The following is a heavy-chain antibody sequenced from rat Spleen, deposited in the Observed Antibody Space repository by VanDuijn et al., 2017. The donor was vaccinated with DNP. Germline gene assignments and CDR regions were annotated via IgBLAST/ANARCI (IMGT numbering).Heavy chain of an antibody. CDR2: ISYSGST. CDR1: GYSITSNY. J-gene: IGHJ2*01. Sequence: EVQLQESGPGLVKPSQSLSLTCSVTGYSITSNYWAWIRKFPGNKMEWMGYISYSGSTNYNPSLKSRISITRDTYESQFVLQLNSVTTEETATYYCARWGGLGFDYWGQGVMVTVSS. D-gene: IGHD5-1*01. CDR3: ARWGGLGFDY. V-gene: IGHV3-1*01.